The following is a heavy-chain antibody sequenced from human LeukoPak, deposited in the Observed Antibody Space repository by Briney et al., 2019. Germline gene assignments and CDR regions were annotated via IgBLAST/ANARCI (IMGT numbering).Heavy chain of an antibody. V-gene: IGHV1-69*06. D-gene: IGHD1-14*01. CDR1: GYIFTNYG. CDR2: IIPISGTA. Sequence: GASVKVSCKPSGYIFTNYGISWVRQAPGQGPEWIGGIIPISGTAKYAQKLQGRVTISADMSTGTAYMELSSLSSEDTAVYYCAGSYNTYYAQDYWGQGALVTVSS. CDR3: AGSYNTYYAQDY. J-gene: IGHJ4*02.